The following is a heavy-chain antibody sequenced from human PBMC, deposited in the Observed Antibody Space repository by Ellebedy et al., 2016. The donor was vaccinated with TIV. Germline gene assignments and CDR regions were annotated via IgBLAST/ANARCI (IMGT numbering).Heavy chain of an antibody. V-gene: IGHV3-48*04. CDR1: GFAFSSSG. D-gene: IGHD1-26*01. CDR2: ISSSSSNI. CDR3: AGDPSVGANWFYYMDV. Sequence: GESLKISCAASGFAFSSSGMTWVRQAPGKGLGWVSYISSSSSNIHYADSVKGRFTVSRDNAKNSLFLQMNSLRAEDTAVYYCAGDPSVGANWFYYMDVWGKGTTVTVSS. J-gene: IGHJ6*03.